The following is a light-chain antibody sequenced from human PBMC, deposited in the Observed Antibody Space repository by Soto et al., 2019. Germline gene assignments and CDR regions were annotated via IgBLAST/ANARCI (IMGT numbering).Light chain of an antibody. CDR3: QHYDGYPWT. J-gene: IGKJ1*01. CDR2: KAS. V-gene: IGKV1-5*03. CDR1: QSISIW. Sequence: DIQMTQSPSTLSASVGDRVTITCRASQSISIWLAWYQQKPGKAPNLLIYKASSLQRGVPSRFSGSGSGTEFTLTISSLQPADFATYYCQHYDGYPWTFGQGTKVEIK.